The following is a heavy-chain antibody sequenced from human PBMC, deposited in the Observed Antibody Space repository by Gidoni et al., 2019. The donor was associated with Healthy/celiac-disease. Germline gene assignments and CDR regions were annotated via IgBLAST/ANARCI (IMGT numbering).Heavy chain of an antibody. CDR3: ARLPHYYDSSGYFDY. CDR2: IYYSGST. CDR1: GGSISSSSYY. D-gene: IGHD3-22*01. Sequence: QLQLQESGPALVKPSETLPLTCTVSGGSISSSSYYWGWIRQPPGKGLEWIGSIYYSGSTYYNPSLKSRVTISVDTSKNQFSLKLSSVTAADTAVYYCARLPHYYDSSGYFDYWGQGTLVTVSS. V-gene: IGHV4-39*01. J-gene: IGHJ4*02.